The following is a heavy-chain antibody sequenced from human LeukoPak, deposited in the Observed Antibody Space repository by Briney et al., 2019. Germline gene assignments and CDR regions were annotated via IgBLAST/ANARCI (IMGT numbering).Heavy chain of an antibody. Sequence: ASVKVSCKASGYTFTGYYMHWVRQAPGQGLEWMGWINPNSGGTNYAQKFQGRVTMTRDTSISTAYMELSRLRSDDTAVYYCAREHGHPGGTKWYIDYWGQGTLVTVSS. D-gene: IGHD1-14*01. CDR3: AREHGHPGGTKWYIDY. CDR1: GYTFTGYY. J-gene: IGHJ4*02. V-gene: IGHV1-2*02. CDR2: INPNSGGT.